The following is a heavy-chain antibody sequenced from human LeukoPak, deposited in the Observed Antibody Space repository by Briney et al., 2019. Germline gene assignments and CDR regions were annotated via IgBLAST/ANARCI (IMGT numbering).Heavy chain of an antibody. CDR1: GGSISSYY. J-gene: IGHJ4*02. CDR2: IFYSGST. CDR3: AGGFDSNPDY. V-gene: IGHV4-59*01. Sequence: SETLSLTCTDSGGSISSYYWSWIRQSPGKGLEWIGYIFYSGSTNYNPSLKSRVTISIDTSKNQFSLKLSSVTAADTAVYYCAGGFDSNPDYWGQGTLVTVSS. D-gene: IGHD3-16*01.